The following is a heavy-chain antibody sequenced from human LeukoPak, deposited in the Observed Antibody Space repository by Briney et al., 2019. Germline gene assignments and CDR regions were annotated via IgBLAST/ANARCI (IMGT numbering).Heavy chain of an antibody. V-gene: IGHV3-23*01. CDR1: GFTFSSYA. CDR3: AKARITMIVAPPFDY. CDR2: ISGSGGST. J-gene: IGHJ4*02. D-gene: IGHD3-22*01. Sequence: GGSLRLSCAASGFTFSSYAMSWVRRAPGKGLEWVSAISGSGGSTYYADSVKGRFTISRDNSKNTLYLQMNSLRAEDTAVYYCAKARITMIVAPPFDYWGQGTLVTVSS.